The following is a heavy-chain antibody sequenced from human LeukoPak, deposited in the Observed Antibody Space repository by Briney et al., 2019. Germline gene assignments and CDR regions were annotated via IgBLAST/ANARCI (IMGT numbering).Heavy chain of an antibody. D-gene: IGHD3-10*01. V-gene: IGHV3-30*02. Sequence: GGSLRLSCAASGFTFSSYGMHWVRQAPGKGLEWVAFIRYDGSNKYYVDSVKGRFTISRDNSKNTLYLQMNSLRAEDTAVYYCVGITMVRGAIDYWGQGTLVTVSS. J-gene: IGHJ4*02. CDR3: VGITMVRGAIDY. CDR1: GFTFSSYG. CDR2: IRYDGSNK.